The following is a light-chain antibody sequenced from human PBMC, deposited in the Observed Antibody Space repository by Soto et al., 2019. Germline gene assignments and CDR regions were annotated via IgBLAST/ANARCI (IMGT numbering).Light chain of an antibody. CDR1: QSVRDSY. J-gene: IGKJ1*01. V-gene: IGKV3-20*01. CDR3: QQYGSSPGT. Sequence: DIVLAQSPGTLSLSPGERATLSWRASQSVRDSYLAWYQQKPGQAPSLLIYDTSTRATGIPDRFIGSGSGTDFALTISRVEPEDFAMYFCQQYGSSPGTFGQGTKVDIK. CDR2: DTS.